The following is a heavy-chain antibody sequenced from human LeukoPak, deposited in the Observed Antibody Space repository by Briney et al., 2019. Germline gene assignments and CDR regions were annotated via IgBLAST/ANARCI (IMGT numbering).Heavy chain of an antibody. D-gene: IGHD3-16*01. CDR1: GGSISSSSYF. Sequence: SETLSLTCTVSGGSISSSSYFWAWIRQPPGKGLEWIGSIYYSGSTYYNPSLNSRVTISVDTSKNQFSLNLSSVTAADTAVYYCARLITAFQAFDSWGQGTLVTVSS. CDR3: ARLITAFQAFDS. CDR2: IYYSGST. V-gene: IGHV4-39*01. J-gene: IGHJ4*02.